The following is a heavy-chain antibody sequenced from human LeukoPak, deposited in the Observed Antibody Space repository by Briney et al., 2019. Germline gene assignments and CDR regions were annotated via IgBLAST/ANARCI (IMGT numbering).Heavy chain of an antibody. CDR3: ARDSEVFGVVILYYYSGRDV. CDR1: GFTFSSYS. V-gene: IGHV3-48*02. J-gene: IGHJ6*02. D-gene: IGHD3-3*01. CDR2: ISSSSSTI. Sequence: GGSLRLSCAASGFTFSSYSMNWVRQAPGKGLEWVSYISSSSSTIYYADSVKGRFTISRDNAKNSLYLQMNSLRDEDTAVYYFARDSEVFGVVILYYYSGRDVWGQGTTVTVSS.